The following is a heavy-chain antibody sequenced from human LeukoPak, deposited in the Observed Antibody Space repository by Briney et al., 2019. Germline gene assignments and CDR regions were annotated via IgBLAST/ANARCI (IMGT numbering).Heavy chain of an antibody. Sequence: GGSLRLSCAASGFTFSDYYMNWVRQAPGRGLEWVSSISSSSTIYYADSVKGRFTISRDNAKNSLYLQMNSLRAEDTAVYYCTTDTVCTSCYSPKYYYYYGMDVWGQGTTVTVSS. J-gene: IGHJ6*02. CDR3: TTDTVCTSCYSPKYYYYYGMDV. D-gene: IGHD2-2*02. V-gene: IGHV3-69-1*01. CDR2: ISSSSTI. CDR1: GFTFSDYY.